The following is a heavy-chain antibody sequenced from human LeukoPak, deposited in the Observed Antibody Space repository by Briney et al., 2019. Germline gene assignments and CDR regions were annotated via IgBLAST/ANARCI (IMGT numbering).Heavy chain of an antibody. CDR3: ARGLGAVAGSFDY. J-gene: IGHJ4*02. D-gene: IGHD6-19*01. Sequence: SETLSLTCAVCGGSFSGYYWSWIRQPPGKGLEWIGEINHSGSTNYNPSLKSRVTISVDTSKNQFSLKLSSVTAADTAVYYCARGLGAVAGSFDYWGQGTLVTVSS. CDR1: GGSFSGYY. CDR2: INHSGST. V-gene: IGHV4-34*01.